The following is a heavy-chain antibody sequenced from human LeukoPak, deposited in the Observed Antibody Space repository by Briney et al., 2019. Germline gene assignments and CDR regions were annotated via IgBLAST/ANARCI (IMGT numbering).Heavy chain of an antibody. J-gene: IGHJ5*02. D-gene: IGHD1-1*01. CDR1: GYSISSGYY. CDR3: ARGELT. CDR2: IYHSGGT. V-gene: IGHV4-38-2*02. Sequence: SETLSLTCTVSGYSISSGYYWGWIRQPPGKGLEWIGNIYHSGGTHYNPSLKSRVTISVDTSKNQFSLKLSSVTAADTAVYYCARGELTWGQGTLVTVSS.